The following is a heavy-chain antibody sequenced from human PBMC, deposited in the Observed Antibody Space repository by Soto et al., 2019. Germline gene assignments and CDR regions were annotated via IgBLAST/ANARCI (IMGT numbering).Heavy chain of an antibody. V-gene: IGHV4-31*03. CDR3: AAEVGFGPLFDY. J-gene: IGHJ4*02. CDR2: IYYSGST. Sequence: SETLSLTCTVSGGSISSGGYYWSWISQHPGKSLEYIGYIYYSGSTYYNKSLKSRVAISVDTSKNQYSLKLTSVTAANTNEYYCAAEVGFGPLFDYWGQGTLVTVSS. CDR1: GGSISSGGYY. D-gene: IGHD3-3*01.